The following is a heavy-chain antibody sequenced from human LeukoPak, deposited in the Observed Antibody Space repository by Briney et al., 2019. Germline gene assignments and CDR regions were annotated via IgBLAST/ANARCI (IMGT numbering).Heavy chain of an antibody. Sequence: GGSLRLSCAASGFNVSTNYMTWVRQAAGMGPEWVSVMYTAGRTYYADSVKGRFTISRDNSKNMIYLQMNSLRVEDTGVYYCASGVIVPSAIKSSWDVWVQGTTVTVSS. D-gene: IGHD2-2*01. J-gene: IGHJ6*02. CDR3: ASGVIVPSAIKSSWDV. CDR2: MYTAGRT. CDR1: GFNVSTNY. V-gene: IGHV3-66*01.